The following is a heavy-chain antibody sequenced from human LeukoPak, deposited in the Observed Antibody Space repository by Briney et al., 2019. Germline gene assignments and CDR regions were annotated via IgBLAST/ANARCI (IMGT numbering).Heavy chain of an antibody. CDR2: IIPIFGTA. CDR1: GYTFTSYA. J-gene: IGHJ5*02. D-gene: IGHD6-19*01. Sequence: GASVKVSCKASGYTFTSYAINWVRQAPGQGLEWMGGIIPIFGTANYAQKFQGRVTITADESTSTAYMELRSLRSEDTAVYYCARDLGTAELIAVAGTWGQGTLVTVSS. V-gene: IGHV1-69*13. CDR3: ARDLGTAELIAVAGT.